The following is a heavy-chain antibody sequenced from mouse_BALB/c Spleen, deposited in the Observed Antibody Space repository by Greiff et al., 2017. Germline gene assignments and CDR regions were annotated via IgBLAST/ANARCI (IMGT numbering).Heavy chain of an antibody. CDR3: ARDRAYYGPYYAMDY. V-gene: IGHV2-6-7*01. D-gene: IGHD2-10*01. J-gene: IGHJ4*01. CDR2: IWGDGST. Sequence: VQRVESGPGLVAPSQSLSITCTVSGFSLTGYGVNWVRQPPGKGLEWLGMIWGDGSTDYNSALKSRLSISKDNSKSQVFLKMNSLQTDDTARYYCARDRAYYGPYYAMDYWGQGTSVTVSS. CDR1: GFSLTGYG.